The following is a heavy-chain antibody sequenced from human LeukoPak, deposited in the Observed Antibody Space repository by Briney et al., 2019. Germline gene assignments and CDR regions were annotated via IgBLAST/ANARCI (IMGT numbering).Heavy chain of an antibody. V-gene: IGHV4-59*01. CDR1: GGSISSYY. J-gene: IGHJ4*02. Sequence: PSEALSLTCTVSGGSISSYYWSWIRQPPGKGLEWIGYIYYSGSNNYNPSLKRRVTISVDTSKNQFSLKLSSVTAADTAVYYCARTTSSGWLSPNFDYWGQGTLVTVSS. D-gene: IGHD6-19*01. CDR3: ARTTSSGWLSPNFDY. CDR2: IYYSGSN.